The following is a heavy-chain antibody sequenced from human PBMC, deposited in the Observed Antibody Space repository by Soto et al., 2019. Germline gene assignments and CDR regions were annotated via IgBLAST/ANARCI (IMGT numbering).Heavy chain of an antibody. V-gene: IGHV1-69*13. CDR3: AQGSIAARGYYYGMDV. D-gene: IGHD6-6*01. CDR2: IIPIFGTA. CDR1: GYTFTSYG. J-gene: IGHJ6*02. Sequence: SVKVSCKASGYTFTSYGISWVRQAPGQGLEWMGGIIPIFGTANYAQKFQGRVTITADESTSTAYMELSSLRSEDTAVYYCAQGSIAARGYYYGMDVWGQGTTVTVSS.